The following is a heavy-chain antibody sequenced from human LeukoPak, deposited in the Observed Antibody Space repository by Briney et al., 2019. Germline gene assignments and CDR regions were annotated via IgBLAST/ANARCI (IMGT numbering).Heavy chain of an antibody. V-gene: IGHV3-48*03. CDR2: ISSSGSTI. CDR1: GFTFSSYE. Sequence: GGSLRLSCAASGFTFSSYEMNWVRQAPGKGLEWVSYISSSGSTIYYADSVKGRFTISRDNAKNSLYLQMNSLRAEDTAVYYCARDGDYYGSGGYRNYFDYWGQGTLVTVSS. CDR3: ARDGDYYGSGGYRNYFDY. J-gene: IGHJ4*02. D-gene: IGHD3-10*01.